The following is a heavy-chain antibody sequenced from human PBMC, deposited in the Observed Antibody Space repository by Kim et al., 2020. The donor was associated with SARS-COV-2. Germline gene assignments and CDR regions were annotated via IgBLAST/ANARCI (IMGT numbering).Heavy chain of an antibody. D-gene: IGHD3-3*01. J-gene: IGHJ4*02. CDR2: ILHSGST. CDR1: GGSFSGYY. V-gene: IGHV4-34*12. CDR3: ARVTLTGVVSNY. Sequence: SETLSLTCAVYGGSFSGYYWSWIRQPPGKGLEWLGEILHSGSTNYNPSLKGRVTMSVDTSKNQFSLNLTSVTAADTAVYYCARVTLTGVVSNYWGQGTPV.